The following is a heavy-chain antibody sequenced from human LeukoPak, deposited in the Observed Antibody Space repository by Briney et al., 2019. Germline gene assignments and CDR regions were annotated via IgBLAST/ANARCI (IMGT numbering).Heavy chain of an antibody. CDR3: AKDWGRYFASGSSYFDY. Sequence: GGSLRLSCAASGFTFSTYGMHWVRQAPGKGLEWVAVISYDGSNKYYADSVKGRFTISRDNSKNTLYLQMNSLRAEDTAVYYCAKDWGRYFASGSSYFDYWGQGTLVTVSS. CDR2: ISYDGSNK. J-gene: IGHJ4*02. D-gene: IGHD3-10*01. V-gene: IGHV3-30*18. CDR1: GFTFSTYG.